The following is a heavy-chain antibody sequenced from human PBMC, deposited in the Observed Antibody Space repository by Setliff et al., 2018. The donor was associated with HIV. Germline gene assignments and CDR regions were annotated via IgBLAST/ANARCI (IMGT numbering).Heavy chain of an antibody. CDR2: IYTTGST. CDR3: ARGGYGSGNAYYFAD. Sequence: SETLSLTCTVSGGSISSGSYYWSWIRQPAGKGLEWIGHIYTTGSTNYNPSLKSRVTIPVDTSKNQFSLDLTSVTAADTAVHYCARGGYGSGNAYYFADWGQGTLVTVSS. V-gene: IGHV4-61*09. J-gene: IGHJ4*02. CDR1: GGSISSGSYY. D-gene: IGHD3-10*01.